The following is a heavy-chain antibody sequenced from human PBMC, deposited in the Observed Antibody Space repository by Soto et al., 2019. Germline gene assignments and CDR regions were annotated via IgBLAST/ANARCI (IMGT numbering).Heavy chain of an antibody. J-gene: IGHJ6*02. Sequence: GGSLRLSCAASGFTFSSYAMVWVRQSPGNGLEWVSGVGASGYNTYYADSVKGRFTVSGDNSKNTVYLQIRSLTAEDTALYYCAKESKSVDVSASRVYRMDVWGQGTTVTVSS. D-gene: IGHD3-16*01. CDR2: VGASGYNT. CDR1: GFTFSSYA. V-gene: IGHV3-23*01. CDR3: AKESKSVDVSASRVYRMDV.